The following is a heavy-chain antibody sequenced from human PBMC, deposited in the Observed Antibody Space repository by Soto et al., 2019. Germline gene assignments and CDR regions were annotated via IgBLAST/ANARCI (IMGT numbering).Heavy chain of an antibody. Sequence: QITLKESGPTLVKPTQTLTLTCTFSGFSAGGSGVGVGWIRKPPGTALEWLGVIYWDDDKRDSSSLRNRITLTKDSSRNHVVLTLTNMVTEDAGTYYCAHSTDIVSPEAHGGCDIWGQGTMVNVS. D-gene: IGHD2-15*01. V-gene: IGHV2-5*02. CDR2: IYWDDDK. CDR3: AHSTDIVSPEAHGGCDI. J-gene: IGHJ3*02. CDR1: GFSAGGSGVG.